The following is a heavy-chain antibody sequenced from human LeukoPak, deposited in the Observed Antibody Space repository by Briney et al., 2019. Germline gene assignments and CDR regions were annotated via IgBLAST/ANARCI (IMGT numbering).Heavy chain of an antibody. D-gene: IGHD3-10*01. CDR3: AKGPRTVRFGDRHKGMFDY. Sequence: GGSLRLSCAASGFTFSTYSMSWVRQAPGKGLEWVANIKQDGSEKYYVDSVKGRFTISRDNAKTSLYLQMNSLRAEDTAVYYCAKGPRTVRFGDRHKGMFDYWGQGTLVTVSS. CDR1: GFTFSTYS. CDR2: IKQDGSEK. V-gene: IGHV3-7*03. J-gene: IGHJ4*02.